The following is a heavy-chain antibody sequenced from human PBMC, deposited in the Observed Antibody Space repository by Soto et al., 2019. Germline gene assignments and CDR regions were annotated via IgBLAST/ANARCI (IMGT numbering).Heavy chain of an antibody. Sequence: GESLKISCKGSGYSFTSYWISWARQMHGKGLEWMGRIDPSDSYTNYSPSFQGDVTISADKSVSTVYLQWSSLKASDTAMYYCASPRRGCSSTSCYPGYYGMDFWGQGTTVTVSS. V-gene: IGHV5-10-1*01. CDR1: GYSFTSYW. D-gene: IGHD2-2*01. CDR2: IDPSDSYT. CDR3: ASPRRGCSSTSCYPGYYGMDF. J-gene: IGHJ6*02.